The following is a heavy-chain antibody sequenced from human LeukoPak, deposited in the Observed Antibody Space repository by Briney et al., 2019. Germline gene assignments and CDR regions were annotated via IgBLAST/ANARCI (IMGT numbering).Heavy chain of an antibody. D-gene: IGHD2-15*01. V-gene: IGHV5-51*01. CDR2: IYPGDSDT. CDR1: GYSLTSYW. Sequence: GESLKISCKGSGYSLTSYWIGWVRQMPGKGLEWMGIIYPGDSDTRYSPSFQGQATISADKSINTAYLQWSSLKASDTAMYYCARHREKVVAALFPEGLSFDPWGQGTLVTVSS. CDR3: ARHREKVVAALFPEGLSFDP. J-gene: IGHJ5*02.